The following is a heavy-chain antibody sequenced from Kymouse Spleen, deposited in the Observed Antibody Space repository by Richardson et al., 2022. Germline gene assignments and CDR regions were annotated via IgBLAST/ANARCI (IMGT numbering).Heavy chain of an antibody. CDR1: GFTFSSYS. CDR3: ARYYDILTGHWYFDL. CDR2: ISSSSSTI. D-gene: IGHD3-9*01. V-gene: IGHV3-48*02. J-gene: IGHJ2*01. Sequence: EVQLVESGGGLVQPGGSLRLSCAASGFTFSSYSMNWVRQAPGKGLEWVSYISSSSSTIYYADSVKGRFTISRDNAKNSLYLQMNSLRDEDTAVYYCARYYDILTGHWYFDLWGRGTLVTVSS.